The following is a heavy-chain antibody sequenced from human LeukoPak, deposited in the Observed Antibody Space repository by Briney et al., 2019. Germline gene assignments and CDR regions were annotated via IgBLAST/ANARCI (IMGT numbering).Heavy chain of an antibody. J-gene: IGHJ4*02. Sequence: GGSLRLSCAASGFTLSSYAMTWVRQAPGRGLEWASSVDGGGGGTYYADSVKGRFTISRDNSKDTLYLQMNGLRAEDTAVYFCAKQSAGSAAWYSLHYDFWGQGTLVTVSS. CDR1: GFTLSSYA. D-gene: IGHD6-13*01. V-gene: IGHV3-23*01. CDR2: VDGGGGGT. CDR3: AKQSAGSAAWYSLHYDF.